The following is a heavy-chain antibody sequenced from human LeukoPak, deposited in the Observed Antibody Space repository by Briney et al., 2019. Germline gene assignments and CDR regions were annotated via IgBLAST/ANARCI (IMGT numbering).Heavy chain of an antibody. V-gene: IGHV4-39*01. CDR1: GDSISSSSYY. D-gene: IGHD3-22*01. J-gene: IGHJ4*02. Sequence: PSETLSLTCTVSGDSISSSSYYWGWIRQPPGKGLEWIGSIYYSGSTYYNPSLKSRVTISVDTSKNQFSLKLSSVTAADTAVYYCARWDYYDSSGYLYYFDYWGQGTLVTVSS. CDR2: IYYSGST. CDR3: ARWDYYDSSGYLYYFDY.